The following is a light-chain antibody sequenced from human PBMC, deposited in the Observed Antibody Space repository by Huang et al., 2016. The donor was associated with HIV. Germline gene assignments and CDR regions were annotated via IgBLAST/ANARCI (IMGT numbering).Light chain of an antibody. J-gene: IGKJ3*01. Sequence: AIQMTQSPSSLSASVGDRVTITCRASQGIGNDLGWYQQKPGKTPKLLIYAASNSQTGVPSRCSGSGSDTDFTLTISSLQPEDFATYYCLQVYNYPFTFGPGTKVDIK. CDR1: QGIGND. CDR2: AAS. CDR3: LQVYNYPFT. V-gene: IGKV1-6*01.